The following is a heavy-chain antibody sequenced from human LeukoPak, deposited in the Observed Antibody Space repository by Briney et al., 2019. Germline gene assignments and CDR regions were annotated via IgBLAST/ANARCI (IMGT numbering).Heavy chain of an antibody. CDR3: ASSWTEGY. CDR1: GGSISISDW. V-gene: IGHV4-4*02. D-gene: IGHD3/OR15-3a*01. Sequence: PSGTLSLTCAVSGGSISISDWWTWVRQPPGKGLEWIGEIYHSGSTNYNPSLKSRVTISVDQSKNQFSLKLRSVTAADTAVYYCASSWTEGYWGQGTLVTVSS. J-gene: IGHJ4*02. CDR2: IYHSGST.